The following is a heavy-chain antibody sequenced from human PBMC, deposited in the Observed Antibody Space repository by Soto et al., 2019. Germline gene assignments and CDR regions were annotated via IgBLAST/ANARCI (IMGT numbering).Heavy chain of an antibody. CDR3: AREKLEAAYNWFDP. V-gene: IGHV4-59*01. Sequence: SETLSLTCTVSGGSISSYYWSWIRQPPGKGLEWIGYIYYSGSTNYNPSLKSRVTISVDTSKNQFSLKLSSVTAADTAMYYCAREKLEAAYNWFDPWGQGTLVTVSS. D-gene: IGHD1-1*01. CDR2: IYYSGST. CDR1: GGSISSYY. J-gene: IGHJ5*02.